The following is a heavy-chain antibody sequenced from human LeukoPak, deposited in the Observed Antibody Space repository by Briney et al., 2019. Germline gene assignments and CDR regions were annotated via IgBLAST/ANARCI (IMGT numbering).Heavy chain of an antibody. Sequence: SVKVSCKASGFTFTSSAVQWVRQARGQRLEWIGWIVVGSGNTNYAQKFQERVTITRDMSTSTAYMELSRLRSDDTAVYYCARSAGITIFGVVTHYYGYWGQGTLVTVSS. J-gene: IGHJ4*02. CDR3: ARSAGITIFGVVTHYYGY. V-gene: IGHV1-58*01. CDR1: GFTFTSSA. D-gene: IGHD3-3*01. CDR2: IVVGSGNT.